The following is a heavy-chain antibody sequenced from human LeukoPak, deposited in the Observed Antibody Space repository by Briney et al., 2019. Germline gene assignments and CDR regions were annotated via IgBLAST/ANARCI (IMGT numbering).Heavy chain of an antibody. D-gene: IGHD1-26*01. Sequence: PSETLSLTCTVSGGSISSSSYYWGWIRQPPGKGLEWIGSIYYSGSTYYNPSLKSRVTISVDTSKNQFSLKLSSVTAADTAVYYCARHVWELIENWFDPWGQGTLVTVSS. CDR1: GGSISSSSYY. V-gene: IGHV4-39*01. CDR2: IYYSGST. CDR3: ARHVWELIENWFDP. J-gene: IGHJ5*02.